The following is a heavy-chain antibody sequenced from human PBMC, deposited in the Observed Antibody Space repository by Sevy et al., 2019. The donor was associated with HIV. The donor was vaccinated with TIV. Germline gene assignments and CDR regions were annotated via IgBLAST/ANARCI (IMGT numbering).Heavy chain of an antibody. J-gene: IGHJ5*02. V-gene: IGHV4-59*08. CDR3: ARHVLTYCGGDCSYDWFDP. D-gene: IGHD2-21*02. Sequence: SETLSLTCSVSGDSISGYSYSWIRQPPGKRLEWIGQIYYRGITNYNPSFKSRVTISIDTSNNQFSLRLTSVTAADTALYYCARHVLTYCGGDCSYDWFDPWGPGTLVTVSS. CDR1: GDSISGYS. CDR2: IYYRGIT.